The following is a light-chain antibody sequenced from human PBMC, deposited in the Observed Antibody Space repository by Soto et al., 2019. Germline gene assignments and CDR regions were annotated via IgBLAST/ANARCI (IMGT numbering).Light chain of an antibody. CDR3: HEYTNVWT. J-gene: IGKJ1*01. V-gene: IGKV3-20*01. CDR2: GAS. Sequence: EIVLTQSPGTLSLSPGERATLSCRASQSVSSSYLAWYQQKPGQAPRLLIYGASSRATGIPDRFSGSGFGTEFILTISSLQPDDFATYYCHEYTNVWTFGQGTKVDIK. CDR1: QSVSSSY.